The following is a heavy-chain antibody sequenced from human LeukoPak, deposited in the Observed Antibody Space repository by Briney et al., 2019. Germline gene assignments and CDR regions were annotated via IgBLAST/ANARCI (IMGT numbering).Heavy chain of an antibody. D-gene: IGHD3-16*01. CDR2: ISYDGSNK. CDR1: GFTFSSYA. CDR3: ARGYGMITFGGVIDDY. J-gene: IGHJ4*02. Sequence: GGSLRLSCAASGFTFSSYAMHWVRQAPGKGLEWVAVISYDGSNKYYADSVKGRFTISRDNSKNTLYLQMNSLRAEDTAVYYCARGYGMITFGGVIDDYWGQGTLVTVSS. V-gene: IGHV3-30-3*01.